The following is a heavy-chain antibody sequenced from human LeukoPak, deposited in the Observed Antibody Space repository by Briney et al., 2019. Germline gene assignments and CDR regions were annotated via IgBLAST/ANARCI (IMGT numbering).Heavy chain of an antibody. V-gene: IGHV3-30-3*01. CDR1: GFTFSSYA. D-gene: IGHD4-17*01. J-gene: IGHJ4*02. Sequence: GGSLTLSCAASGFTFSSYAMHWVRQAPGKGLEWVAVISYDGSNKYYADSVKGRFTISRDNSKNTLYLQMNSLRAEDTAVYYCARADYDGYFDYWGQGTLVTVSS. CDR3: ARADYDGYFDY. CDR2: ISYDGSNK.